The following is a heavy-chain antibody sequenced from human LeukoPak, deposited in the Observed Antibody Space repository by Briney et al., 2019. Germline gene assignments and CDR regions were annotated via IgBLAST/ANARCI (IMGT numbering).Heavy chain of an antibody. D-gene: IGHD1-26*01. CDR1: GGSFSGYY. V-gene: IGHV4-34*01. CDR2: INHSGST. CDR3: ARGRSYYNAFDI. Sequence: SETLSLTCAVYGGSFSGYYWSWIRQPPGKGLEWIGEINHSGSTNYNPSLKSRVTISVDTSKNQFSLKLSSVTAADAAVYYCARGRSYYNAFDIWGQGTMVTVSS. J-gene: IGHJ3*02.